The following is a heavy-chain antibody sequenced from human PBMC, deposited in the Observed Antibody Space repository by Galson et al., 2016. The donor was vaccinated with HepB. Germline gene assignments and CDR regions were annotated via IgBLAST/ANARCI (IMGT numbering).Heavy chain of an antibody. V-gene: IGHV3-30*04. Sequence: SLRLSCAASGFTFSSYAMYWVRQAPGKGLQWVAVISFGGRNEYYPESVKGRFTISRDNTKGTVYLHMNSLRDEDTAVYYCTREANDAFDIWGQGTMVTVSS. J-gene: IGHJ3*02. CDR1: GFTFSSYA. CDR3: TREANDAFDI. CDR2: ISFGGRNE.